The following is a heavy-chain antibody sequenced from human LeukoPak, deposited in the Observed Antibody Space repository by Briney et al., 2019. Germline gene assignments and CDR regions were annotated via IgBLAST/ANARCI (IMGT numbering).Heavy chain of an antibody. J-gene: IGHJ4*02. CDR1: GYSFTRYW. D-gene: IGHD5-12*01. CDR3: ARLVAMAYYFDY. CDR2: IYPADSDT. V-gene: IGHV5-51*01. Sequence: GESLKISCKGSGYSFTRYWIGWVRQMPGKGLECMGIIYPADSDTRYSPSFQGQVTISADKSISTAYLQWSSLKASDTAMYYCARLVAMAYYFDYWGQGTLVTVSS.